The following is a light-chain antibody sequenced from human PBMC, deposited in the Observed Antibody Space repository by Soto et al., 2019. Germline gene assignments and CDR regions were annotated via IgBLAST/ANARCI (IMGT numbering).Light chain of an antibody. Sequence: EIVMTQSPATLSVSPGGIATLSCRASPSVSSNLAWYQQKPGQTPRLLIYGASTTSTGIPARCSGSGSGTAVSLHISRLHSEDFPVYYCQQYNNWPQTIGQGTKVEIK. CDR3: QQYNNWPQT. J-gene: IGKJ1*01. V-gene: IGKV3-15*01. CDR1: PSVSSN. CDR2: GAS.